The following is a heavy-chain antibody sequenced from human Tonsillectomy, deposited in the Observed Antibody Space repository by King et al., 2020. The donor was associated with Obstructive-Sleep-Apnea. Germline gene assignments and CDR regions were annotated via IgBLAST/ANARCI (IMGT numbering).Heavy chain of an antibody. CDR1: GGSISSGGYS. D-gene: IGHD2/OR15-2a*01. J-gene: IGHJ5*02. Sequence: QLQESGSGLVKPSQTLSLTCAVSGGSISSGGYSWSWIRQPPGKGLEWIGYIYHSGTTYYNPSLKSRVTISVDTSKNQFSLKLSSVTAADTAVYYCARDRPEYRGLDEIWVDPWGQGTLV. CDR3: ARDRPEYRGLDEIWVDP. CDR2: IYHSGTT. V-gene: IGHV4-30-2*01.